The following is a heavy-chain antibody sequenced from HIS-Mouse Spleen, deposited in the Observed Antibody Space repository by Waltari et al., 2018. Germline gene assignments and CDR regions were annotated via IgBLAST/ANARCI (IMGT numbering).Heavy chain of an antibody. CDR1: GFTFRSYA. CDR3: ARDQNHYYDSSGYYSYFDY. V-gene: IGHV3-30*04. CDR2: ISNDGSNK. Sequence: QVQLVESGGGVVQPGRSLRLSCAASGFTFRSYAMHWVRQAPGKGLAWVAVISNDGSNKYYADSVKGRFTISRDNSKNTLYLQMNSLRAEDTAVYYCARDQNHYYDSSGYYSYFDYWGQGTLVTVSS. J-gene: IGHJ4*02. D-gene: IGHD3-22*01.